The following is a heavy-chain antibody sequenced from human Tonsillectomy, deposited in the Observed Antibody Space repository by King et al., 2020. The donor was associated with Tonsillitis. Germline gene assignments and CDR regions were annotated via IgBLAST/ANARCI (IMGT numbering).Heavy chain of an antibody. Sequence: VQLQQWGAGLLKPSETLSLTCAVYGESFSGYYWSWIRQPPGKGLEWIGEINHSGSTNYNPSLKSRVTVSVDASKNQFSLKLSSVTAADTALYYCARGEIVVVVGQNYYHYMDVWGEGTTVTVSS. CDR2: INHSGST. CDR1: GESFSGYY. CDR3: ARGEIVVVVGQNYYHYMDV. J-gene: IGHJ6*03. V-gene: IGHV4-34*01. D-gene: IGHD2-15*01.